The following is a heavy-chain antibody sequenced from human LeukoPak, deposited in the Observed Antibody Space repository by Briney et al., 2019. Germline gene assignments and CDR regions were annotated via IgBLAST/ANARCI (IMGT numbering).Heavy chain of an antibody. J-gene: IGHJ3*02. D-gene: IGHD3-22*01. CDR1: GYTFTNYG. V-gene: IGHV1-18*01. CDR2: ISAYSGNT. CDR3: ARTYYNDSSGYRDAFDI. Sequence: ASVKVSCKASGYTFTNYGITWVRQAPGQGLEWMGWISAYSGNTKFAQKLQGRVNMTTDTSTSTAYMEVRSLRSDDTAMYYCARTYYNDSSGYRDAFDIWGQGTMVTVSS.